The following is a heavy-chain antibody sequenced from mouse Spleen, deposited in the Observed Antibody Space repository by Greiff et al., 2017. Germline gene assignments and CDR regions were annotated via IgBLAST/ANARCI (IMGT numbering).Heavy chain of an antibody. D-gene: IGHD3-1*01. CDR3: ARKGYPGYFDY. CDR2: INPSTGGT. J-gene: IGHJ2*01. CDR1: GYSFTGYY. V-gene: IGHV1-42*01. Sequence: EVQLQESGPELVKPGASVKISCKASGYSFTGYYMNWVKQSPEKSLEWIGEINPSTGGTTYNQKFKAKATLTVDKSSSTAYMQLKSLTSEDSAVYYCARKGYPGYFDYWGQGTTLTVSS.